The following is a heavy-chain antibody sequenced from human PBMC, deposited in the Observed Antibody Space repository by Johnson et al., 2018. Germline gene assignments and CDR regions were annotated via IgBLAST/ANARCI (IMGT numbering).Heavy chain of an antibody. CDR1: GITFSNFW. Sequence: EQLQESGGGLVQPGGSLRLSCEASGITFSNFWMHWVRQAPGKGLVWVSSISSCSSYLYYADSVKGRFTISRANSKNPLYLKMNSLRAEDTAVYYCARDPDCSSTSCLGMDVWGQGTTVTVSS. CDR3: ARDPDCSSTSCLGMDV. CDR2: ISSCSSYL. J-gene: IGHJ6*02. D-gene: IGHD2-2*01. V-gene: IGHV3-21*01.